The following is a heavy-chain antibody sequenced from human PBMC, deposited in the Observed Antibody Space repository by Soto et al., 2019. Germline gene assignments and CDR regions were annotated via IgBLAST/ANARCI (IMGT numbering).Heavy chain of an antibody. D-gene: IGHD6-13*01. Sequence: GGSLRLSCAASGFTFSSYAMSWVRQAPGKGLEWVSAISGSGGSTYYADSVKGRFTISRDNSKNTLYLQMNSPRAEDTAVYYCAKGPGIAAAGRHFDYWGQGTLVTVSS. V-gene: IGHV3-23*01. CDR1: GFTFSSYA. CDR3: AKGPGIAAAGRHFDY. J-gene: IGHJ4*02. CDR2: ISGSGGST.